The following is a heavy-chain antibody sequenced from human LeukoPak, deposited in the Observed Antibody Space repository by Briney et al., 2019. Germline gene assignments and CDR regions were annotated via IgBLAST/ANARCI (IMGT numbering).Heavy chain of an antibody. CDR3: ARSLQWYVTR. J-gene: IGHJ4*02. CDR1: GGSISSSSYY. V-gene: IGHV4-39*01. D-gene: IGHD2-15*01. CDR2: IYYSGST. Sequence: PSETLSLTCTVSGGSISSSSYYWGWIRQPPGKGLEWIGSIYYSGSTYYNPSLKSRVTISVDTSKNQFSLKLSSVTAADTAVYYCARSLQWYVTRWGQGTLVTVSS.